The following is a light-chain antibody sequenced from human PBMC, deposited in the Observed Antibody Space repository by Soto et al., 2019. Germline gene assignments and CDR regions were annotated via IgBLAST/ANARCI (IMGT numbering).Light chain of an antibody. CDR2: DAS. CDR1: QSINSW. J-gene: IGKJ1*01. Sequence: DIQMTQSPSTLSASVGDRVTITCRASQSINSWVAWFQQKPGKAPKVLIYDASTLESGVPSRFGGNGSGTDFTLTIDSLQPDDVATYYCQRYNAFSPTLGQGTKV. CDR3: QRYNAFSPT. V-gene: IGKV1-5*01.